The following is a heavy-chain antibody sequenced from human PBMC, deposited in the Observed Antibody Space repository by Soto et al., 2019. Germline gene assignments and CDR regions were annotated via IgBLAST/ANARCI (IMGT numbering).Heavy chain of an antibody. V-gene: IGHV2-5*01. CDR3: AHGPRIAVAGTNWFDP. Sequence: QITLKESGPTLVKPTQTPTLTCTFSGFSLSTSGVGVGWIRQPPGKALEWLALIYWNDDKRYSPSLKSRLTITKDTSKNQVVLTMTNMDPVDTATYYCAHGPRIAVAGTNWFDPWGQGTLVTVSS. D-gene: IGHD6-19*01. CDR1: GFSLSTSGVG. CDR2: IYWNDDK. J-gene: IGHJ5*02.